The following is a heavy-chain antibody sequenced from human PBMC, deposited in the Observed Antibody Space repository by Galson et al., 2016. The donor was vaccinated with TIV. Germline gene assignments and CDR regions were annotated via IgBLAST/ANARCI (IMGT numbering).Heavy chain of an antibody. J-gene: IGHJ6*02. D-gene: IGHD6-6*01. CDR2: ISGYNGKT. Sequence: SVKVSCKATGYTFTSFGIAWVRQAPGQGLEWMGWISGYNGKTYYARKFQDRVTMTTDTSTNTAYMELRSLRSDDTAVYYCTRDRSIAAPRDMDVWGQGTAVTVSS. CDR3: TRDRSIAAPRDMDV. CDR1: GYTFTSFG. V-gene: IGHV1-18*01.